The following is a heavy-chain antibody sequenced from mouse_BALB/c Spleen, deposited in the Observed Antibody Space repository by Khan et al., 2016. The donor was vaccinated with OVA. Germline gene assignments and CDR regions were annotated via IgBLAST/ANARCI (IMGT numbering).Heavy chain of an antibody. CDR2: INPSNGYT. V-gene: IGHV1-4*01. Sequence: QVQLKESGAELARPGASVKMSCKASGYTFTSYTIHWIKKRPGQGLEWIGYINPSNGYTNYNQKFKDKATLTTDKSSPTSYLQLSSLTSDDSAVYNCVRDGAYHRNDGWFAYWGQGTRVTVSA. CDR1: GYTFTSYT. D-gene: IGHD2-14*01. CDR3: VRDGAYHRNDGWFAY. J-gene: IGHJ3*01.